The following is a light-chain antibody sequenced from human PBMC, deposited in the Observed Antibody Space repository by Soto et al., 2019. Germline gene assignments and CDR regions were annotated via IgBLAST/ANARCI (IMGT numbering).Light chain of an antibody. V-gene: IGKV1-39*01. CDR3: QQSYGLPHT. J-gene: IGKJ2*01. CDR2: GAS. CDR1: RNITYY. Sequence: DIQMTQSPSTLSASVGDRVTFTCRASRNITYYLHWYQQKPGKAPKIVIRGASTLQSGAPSRFSGSGSGTDFTLTIYNLPPEDVATYYCQQSYGLPHTFGPGTKLEI.